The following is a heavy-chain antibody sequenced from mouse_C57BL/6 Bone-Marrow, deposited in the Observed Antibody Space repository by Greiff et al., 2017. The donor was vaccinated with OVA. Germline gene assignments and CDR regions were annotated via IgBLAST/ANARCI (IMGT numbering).Heavy chain of an antibody. J-gene: IGHJ3*01. D-gene: IGHD1-1*01. CDR2: IDPSDSYT. Sequence: VQLQQSGAELVRPGTSVKLSCKASGYTFTSYWMHWVKQRPGQGLEWIGVIDPSDSYTNYNQKFKGKATLTVDTSSSTAYMQLSSLTSEDSAVYYCARGNYYGSSYHFAYWGQGTLVTVSA. V-gene: IGHV1-59*01. CDR3: ARGNYYGSSYHFAY. CDR1: GYTFTSYW.